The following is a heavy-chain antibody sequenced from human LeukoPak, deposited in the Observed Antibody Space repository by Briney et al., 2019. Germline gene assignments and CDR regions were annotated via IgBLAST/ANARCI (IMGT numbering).Heavy chain of an antibody. D-gene: IGHD3-16*01. V-gene: IGHV4-39*01. CDR1: GGSISSSSYY. CDR3: AGTGGDYYFDY. Sequence: SETLSLTCTVSGGSISSSSYYWGWIRQPPGKGLEWIGSISYSGSTYYNPSLKSRVTISGDTSKNQFSLRLSSVTAADTAVYYCAGTGGDYYFDYWGQGTLVTVSS. CDR2: ISYSGST. J-gene: IGHJ4*02.